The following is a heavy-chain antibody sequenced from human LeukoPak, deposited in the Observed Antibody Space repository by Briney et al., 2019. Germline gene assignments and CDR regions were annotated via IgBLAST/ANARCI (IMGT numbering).Heavy chain of an antibody. V-gene: IGHV3-7*01. Sequence: GRSLRLSCSASGFTFSIYWMSWVRQAPRKGLEWVANINQDGSEGYYVDSVKGRFTISRDNAKDSLYLQMNSLRAEDTAVYYCARSPSTGTVDYWGQGTLVTVSS. CDR1: GFTFSIYW. CDR3: ARSPSTGTVDY. CDR2: INQDGSEG. D-gene: IGHD1-1*01. J-gene: IGHJ4*02.